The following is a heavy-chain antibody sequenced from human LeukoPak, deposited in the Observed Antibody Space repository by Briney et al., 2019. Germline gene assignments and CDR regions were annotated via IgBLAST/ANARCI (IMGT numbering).Heavy chain of an antibody. J-gene: IGHJ4*02. CDR2: ISSSGSTI. V-gene: IGHV3-48*01. CDR1: GFTFSNYG. CDR3: ASGVSSTSCYVDY. Sequence: GGSLRLSCAASGFTFSNYGMHWVRQAPGKGLEWVSYISSSGSTIYYADSVKGRFTISRDNAKNSLYLQMNSLRAEDTAVYYCASGVSSTSCYVDYWGQGTLVTVSS. D-gene: IGHD2-2*01.